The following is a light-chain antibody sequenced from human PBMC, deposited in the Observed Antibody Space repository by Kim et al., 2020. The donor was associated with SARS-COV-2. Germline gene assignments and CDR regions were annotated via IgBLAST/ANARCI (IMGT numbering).Light chain of an antibody. Sequence: PGERATLSCRASQSVSSSYLAWYQQKPGQAPRLLIYGASSRATGVPDRFSGSGSGTDLTLTITRLEPEDFAVYYCQQNGNSPHTFGKGTKG. CDR3: QQNGNSPHT. J-gene: IGKJ1*01. CDR1: QSVSSSY. V-gene: IGKV3-20*01. CDR2: GAS.